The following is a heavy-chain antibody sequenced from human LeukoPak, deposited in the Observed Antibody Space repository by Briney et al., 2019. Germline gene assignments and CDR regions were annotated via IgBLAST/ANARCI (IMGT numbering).Heavy chain of an antibody. CDR1: GGSISSYY. Sequence: SETLSLTCTVSGGSISSYYWSWIRQPPGKGLEWIGYIYYSGSTNYNPSPKSRVTISVDTSKNQFSLKLSSVTAADTAVYYCARGAWSYGLDYWGQGTLVTVSS. V-gene: IGHV4-59*01. J-gene: IGHJ4*02. CDR2: IYYSGST. CDR3: ARGAWSYGLDY. D-gene: IGHD5-18*01.